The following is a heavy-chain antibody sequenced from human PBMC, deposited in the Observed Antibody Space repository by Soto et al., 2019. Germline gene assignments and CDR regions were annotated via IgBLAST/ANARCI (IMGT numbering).Heavy chain of an antibody. D-gene: IGHD6-19*01. CDR2: FDPEDGET. J-gene: IGHJ6*03. CDR3: ATYEGVAVASAGYYYYMDV. CDR1: GYTLTELS. V-gene: IGHV1-24*01. Sequence: ASVKVSCKVSGYTLTELSMHWVRQAPGKGLEWMGGFDPEDGETIYAQKFQGRVTMTEDTSTDTAYMELSSLRSEDTAVYYCATYEGVAVASAGYYYYMDVWGKGNTVTFSS.